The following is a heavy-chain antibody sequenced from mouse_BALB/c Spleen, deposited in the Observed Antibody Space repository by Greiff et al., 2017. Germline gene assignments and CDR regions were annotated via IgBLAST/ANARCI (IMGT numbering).Heavy chain of an antibody. Sequence: QVHVKQSGPGLVAPSQSLSITCTVSGFSLTSYGVHWVRQPPGKGLEWLGVIWAGGSTNYNSALMSRLSISKDNSKSQVFLKMNSLQTDDTAMYYCARARWSPYAMDYWGQGTSVTVSS. J-gene: IGHJ4*01. CDR1: GFSLTSYG. V-gene: IGHV2-9*02. CDR3: ARARWSPYAMDY. CDR2: IWAGGST. D-gene: IGHD2-3*01.